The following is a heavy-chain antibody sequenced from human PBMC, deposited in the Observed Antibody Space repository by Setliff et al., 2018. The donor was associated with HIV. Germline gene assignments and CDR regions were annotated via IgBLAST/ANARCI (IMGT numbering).Heavy chain of an antibody. J-gene: IGHJ4*02. CDR2: IWPDDSDT. Sequence: PGESLKISCKVSGYTFTNYWVGWVRQMPGNGLEWVGLIWPDDSDTIYSPSFQGQVTLSADKSITTVYLQWSSLEAPDTAMYYCARLSKYYDFWTPNYWGQGTLVTVSS. D-gene: IGHD3-3*01. CDR1: GYTFTNYW. CDR3: ARLSKYYDFWTPNY. V-gene: IGHV5-51*01.